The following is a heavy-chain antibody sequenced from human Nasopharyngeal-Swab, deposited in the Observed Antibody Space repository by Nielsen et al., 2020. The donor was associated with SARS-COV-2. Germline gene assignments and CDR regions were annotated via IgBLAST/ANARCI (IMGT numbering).Heavy chain of an antibody. CDR2: INPSGGST. CDR3: AGASFGAFDI. J-gene: IGHJ3*02. D-gene: IGHD3-10*01. V-gene: IGHV1-46*01. CDR1: GYTFTSYY. Sequence: ASVKVSCKASGYTFTSYYMHWVRQAPGQGLEWMGIINPSGGSTSYAQKFQGRVTMTRDTSTNTVYMELSSLRSEDTAVYYCAGASFGAFDIWGQGTMVTVSS.